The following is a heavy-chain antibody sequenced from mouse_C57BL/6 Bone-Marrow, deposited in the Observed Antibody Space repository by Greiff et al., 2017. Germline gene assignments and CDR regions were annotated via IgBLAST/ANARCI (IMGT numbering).Heavy chain of an antibody. V-gene: IGHV5-12*01. CDR3: ARHRYYGSSPFYFDY. J-gene: IGHJ2*01. CDR1: GFTFSDYY. D-gene: IGHD1-1*01. CDR2: ISNGGGST. Sequence: EVQRVESGGGLVQPGGSLKLSCAASGFTFSDYYMYWVRQTPEKRLEWVAYISNGGGSTYYPDTVKGRFTISRDNAKNTLYLRMSRLKSEDTAMYYCARHRYYGSSPFYFDYWGQGTTLTVSS.